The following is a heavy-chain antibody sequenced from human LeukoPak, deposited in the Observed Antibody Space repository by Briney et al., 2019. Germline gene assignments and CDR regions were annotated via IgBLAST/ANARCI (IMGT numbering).Heavy chain of an antibody. J-gene: IGHJ4*02. Sequence: PSETLFLTCSVSGDSISNYHWSWIRRPPGKELEWIGYIYYSGSTNYNPSLKSRVTISVDTSKNQLSLKLSSVTAADTAVYYCARDPNSALWGQGTLVTVSS. CDR1: GDSISNYH. V-gene: IGHV4-59*12. CDR2: IYYSGST. CDR3: ARDPNSAL. D-gene: IGHD4-23*01.